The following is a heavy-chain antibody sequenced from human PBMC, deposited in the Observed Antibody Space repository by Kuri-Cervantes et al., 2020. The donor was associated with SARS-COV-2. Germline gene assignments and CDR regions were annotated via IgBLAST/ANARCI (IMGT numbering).Heavy chain of an antibody. CDR2: IWWDGSEE. D-gene: IGHD4-23*01. CDR3: ARGSYGGNSDFDY. V-gene: IGHV3-33*01. J-gene: IGHJ4*02. CDR1: GFTFSNYA. Sequence: GESPKISCEASGFTFSNYAMHWVRQAPGKGLEWVAVIWWDGSEEYYLDSVKGRFTISKDNSKNMLFLEINNLRVEDAAVYFCARGSYGGNSDFDYWGQGTPVTVSS.